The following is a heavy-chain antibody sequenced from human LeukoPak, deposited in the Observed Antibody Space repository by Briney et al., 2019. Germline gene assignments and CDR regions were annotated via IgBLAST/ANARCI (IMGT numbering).Heavy chain of an antibody. CDR1: GLTVSSNY. CDR3: SRVRLLEWSHYFDY. J-gene: IGHJ4*02. D-gene: IGHD3-3*01. CDR2: IYSGGST. Sequence: GGSLRDSCAASGLTVSSNYMSWVRQAPGKGLEGVSVIYSGGSTYYADSVKGGFTISRDNSKNKLYLQMNSLRAEDTAVYYCSRVRLLEWSHYFDYWGQGTLVSVSS. V-gene: IGHV3-53*01.